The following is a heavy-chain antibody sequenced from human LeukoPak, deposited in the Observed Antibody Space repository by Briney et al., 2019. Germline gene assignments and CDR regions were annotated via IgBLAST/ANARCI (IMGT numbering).Heavy chain of an antibody. Sequence: PGGSLRLSCAASGFSFDHYAMSWVRQAPGKGLEWLSGINWNGESTGYADSVKGRVTISRDNAKNSLYLQMNSLSGEDTAVYYCARVSGSGSYYYYYPMDVWGQGTTVTVSS. CDR1: GFSFDHYA. CDR3: ARVSGSGSYYYYYPMDV. CDR2: INWNGEST. D-gene: IGHD3-10*01. J-gene: IGHJ6*02. V-gene: IGHV3-20*04.